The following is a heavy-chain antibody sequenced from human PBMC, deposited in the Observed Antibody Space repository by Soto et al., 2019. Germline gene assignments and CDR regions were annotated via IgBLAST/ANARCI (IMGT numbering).Heavy chain of an antibody. V-gene: IGHV1-69*01. CDR1: GGTFSSYA. CDR3: ARDQCGGDCYSLYYYYGMDV. Sequence: QVQLVQSGAEVKKPGSSVKVSCKASGGTFSSYAISWVRQAPGQGLEWMGGIIPIFGTANYAQKFQGRVTITADESTSTAYMELRSLRSEDTAVYYCARDQCGGDCYSLYYYYGMDVWGQGNTVTGSS. J-gene: IGHJ6*02. CDR2: IIPIFGTA. D-gene: IGHD2-21*02.